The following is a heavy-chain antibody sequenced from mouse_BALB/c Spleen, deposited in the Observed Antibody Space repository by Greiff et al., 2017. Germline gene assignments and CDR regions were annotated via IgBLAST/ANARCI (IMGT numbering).Heavy chain of an antibody. J-gene: IGHJ2*01. Sequence: QVQLKQPGAELVKPGASVKMSCKASGYTFTSYNMHWVKQTPGQGLEWIGAIYPGNGDTSYNQKFKGKATLTADKSSSTAYMQLSSLTSEDSAVYYCARLWSYYFDYWGQGTTLTVSS. CDR2: IYPGNGDT. D-gene: IGHD1-1*02. V-gene: IGHV1-12*01. CDR1: GYTFTSYN. CDR3: ARLWSYYFDY.